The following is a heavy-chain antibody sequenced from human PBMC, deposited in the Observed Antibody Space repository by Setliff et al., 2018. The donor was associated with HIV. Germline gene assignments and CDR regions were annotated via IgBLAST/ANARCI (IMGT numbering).Heavy chain of an antibody. CDR2: IYYSGST. CDR3: ARDSGYSFGFNYFDY. D-gene: IGHD5-18*01. CDR1: GDPISSCY. J-gene: IGHJ4*02. Sequence: SETLSLTCTVSGDPISSCYWSWIRQPPGKGLEWIGYIYYSGSTNYNPSLKSRVTISLDMSKNQFSLRLSSVTAADTAVYYCARDSGYSFGFNYFDYWGQGTLVTVSS. V-gene: IGHV4-59*01.